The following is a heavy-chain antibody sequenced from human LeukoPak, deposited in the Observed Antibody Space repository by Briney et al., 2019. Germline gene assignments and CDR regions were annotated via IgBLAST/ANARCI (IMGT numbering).Heavy chain of an antibody. Sequence: PGGSLRLSCAASGFTFSSYAMSWVRQAPGKGLEWVSAISGSGGSTYYADSVKGRFTISRDNSKNTLYLQMNSLRAEDTAIYYCAKLGYSSSWFPNYMDVWGKGTTVTVSS. J-gene: IGHJ6*03. CDR3: AKLGYSSSWFPNYMDV. D-gene: IGHD6-13*01. CDR1: GFTFSSYA. CDR2: ISGSGGST. V-gene: IGHV3-23*01.